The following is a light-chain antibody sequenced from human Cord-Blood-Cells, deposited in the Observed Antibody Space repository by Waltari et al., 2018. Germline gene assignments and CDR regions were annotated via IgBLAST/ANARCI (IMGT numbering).Light chain of an antibody. Sequence: EIVLTQSPATLSLSPGERATLSCRASQSVSSYLAWYQQKPGQAPSLLLYDASNRATGIPARFSGSGSGTDFTLTISSREPEDFAVYYCQQRSNWPPSLTFGGGTKVEIK. CDR1: QSVSSY. J-gene: IGKJ4*01. CDR3: QQRSNWPPSLT. V-gene: IGKV3-11*01. CDR2: DAS.